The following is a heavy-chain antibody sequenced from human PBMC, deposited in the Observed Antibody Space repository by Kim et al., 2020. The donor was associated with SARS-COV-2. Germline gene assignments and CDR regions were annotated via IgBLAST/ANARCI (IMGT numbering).Heavy chain of an antibody. D-gene: IGHD2-21*02. CDR3: ARRSLVVTAIPGAFDI. J-gene: IGHJ3*02. Sequence: SETLSLTCTVSGGSTSRSNYYCGWIRQPPGKGLEWIGSISYSGSTSYNPSLKSRVTISVDTSKNQFSLNLSSVTAADTAVYYCARRSLVVTAIPGAFDIWGQGTMVTVSS. V-gene: IGHV4-39*01. CDR1: GGSTSRSNYY. CDR2: ISYSGST.